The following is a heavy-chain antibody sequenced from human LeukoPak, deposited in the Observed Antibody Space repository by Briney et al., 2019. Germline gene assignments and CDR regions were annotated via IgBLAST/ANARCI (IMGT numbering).Heavy chain of an antibody. V-gene: IGHV4-59*01. D-gene: IGHD6-19*01. Sequence: PSETLSLTCTVSGGFISNYYWSWIRQPPGKGLEWIGYIYYSGNTNYNPSLKSRVTISVDASKNQFSLRLSSVTAADTAVYYCARPTGSGWYYFDYWGQGTLVTVSS. CDR3: ARPTGSGWYYFDY. CDR2: IYYSGNT. CDR1: GGFISNYY. J-gene: IGHJ4*02.